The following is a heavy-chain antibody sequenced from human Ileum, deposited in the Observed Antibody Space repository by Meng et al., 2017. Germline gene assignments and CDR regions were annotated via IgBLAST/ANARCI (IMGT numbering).Heavy chain of an antibody. CDR2: IFYRGST. CDR1: GGSISSGGYY. CDR3: ARVRRGLGLRFDP. J-gene: IGHJ5*02. Sequence: QVQLQESGPGLVKPSQTLSLTCTVSGGSISSGGYYWGWIRQHPGKGLEWIGYIFYRGSTYYNSSLKSRINISVDTSKNQFSLKASSVTAADTAVYYCARVRRGLGLRFDPWGQGTLVTVSS. D-gene: IGHD3/OR15-3a*01. V-gene: IGHV4-31*03.